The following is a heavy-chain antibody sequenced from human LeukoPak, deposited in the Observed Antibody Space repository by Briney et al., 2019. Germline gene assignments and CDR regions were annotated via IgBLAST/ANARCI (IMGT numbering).Heavy chain of an antibody. CDR2: ISWNSGSI. CDR3: AKDGRRGFWSGYPGSRQTYYYYGMDV. J-gene: IGHJ6*02. Sequence: GRSLRLSCAASGFTFDDYAMHWVRQAPGKGLEWVSGISWNSGSIGYADSVKGRFTISRDNAKNSLYLQMNSLRAEDTALYYCAKDGRRGFWSGYPGSRQTYYYYGMDVWGQGTTVTVSS. D-gene: IGHD3-3*01. V-gene: IGHV3-9*01. CDR1: GFTFDDYA.